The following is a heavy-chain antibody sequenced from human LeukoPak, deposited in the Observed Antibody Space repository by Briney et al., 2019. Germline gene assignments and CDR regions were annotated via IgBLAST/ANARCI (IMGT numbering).Heavy chain of an antibody. CDR1: GGSFSGYY. Sequence: SETLSLACAVYGGSFSGYYWSWIRQPPGKGLEWIGEINHSGSTNYNPSLKSRVTISVDTSKNQFSLKLSSVTAADTAVYYCARGSSLDYWGQGTLVTVSS. V-gene: IGHV4-34*01. CDR2: INHSGST. J-gene: IGHJ4*02. CDR3: ARGSSLDY.